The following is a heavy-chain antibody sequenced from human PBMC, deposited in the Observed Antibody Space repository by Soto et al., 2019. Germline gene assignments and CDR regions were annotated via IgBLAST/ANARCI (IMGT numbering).Heavy chain of an antibody. J-gene: IGHJ4*02. CDR1: GFTFSSYS. CDR2: ISSSSSTI. CDR3: ASVGGAVSIAAARAEPD. Sequence: GGSLRLSCAASGFTFSSYSMNWVRQAPGKGLEWVSYISSSSSTIYYADSVKGRFTISRDNAKNSLYLQMNSLRAEDTAVYYCASVGGAVSIAAARAEPDWGQGTLVTVSS. V-gene: IGHV3-48*04. D-gene: IGHD6-13*01.